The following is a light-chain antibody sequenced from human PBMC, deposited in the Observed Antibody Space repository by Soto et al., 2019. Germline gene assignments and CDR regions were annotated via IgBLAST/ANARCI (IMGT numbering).Light chain of an antibody. J-gene: IGKJ2*01. CDR1: QSLVHSDGNTY. CDR2: KVS. CDR3: MQTTQFTPYT. V-gene: IGKV2-24*01. Sequence: DIVLTQTPLSSPVALGQPASFSCRSSQSLVHSDGNTYLSWLQQRPGQPPRLLIYKVSNRFSGVPDRCSGSGARTDFTLKISRVEADDVGIYYCMQTTQFTPYTFGQGTKLEIK.